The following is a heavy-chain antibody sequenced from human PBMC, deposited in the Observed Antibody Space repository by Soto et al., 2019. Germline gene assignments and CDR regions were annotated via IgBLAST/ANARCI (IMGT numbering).Heavy chain of an antibody. Sequence: SETLSLTCTVSGGSISSGGYYWSWIRQHPGKGLEWIGYIYYSGSTYYNPSLKSRVTISVDTSKNQFSLKLSSVTAADTAVYYCARHGYSYGYPSNFDYWGQGTLVTVSS. CDR3: ARHGYSYGYPSNFDY. CDR2: IYYSGST. D-gene: IGHD5-18*01. V-gene: IGHV4-31*03. CDR1: GGSISSGGYY. J-gene: IGHJ4*02.